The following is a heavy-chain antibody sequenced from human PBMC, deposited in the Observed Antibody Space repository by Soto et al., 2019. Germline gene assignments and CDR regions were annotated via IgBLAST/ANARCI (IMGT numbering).Heavy chain of an antibody. D-gene: IGHD5-12*01. CDR1: GGSIRSYY. Sequence: SETLSLTCTVSGGSIRSYYWSWVRQPPGKGLEWIGSIYYSGATYYNPSLKSRITMSVDTSKNQFSLRLTSVTAADTAVYYCARGNRGYDYWGQGTLVTVSS. CDR3: ARGNRGYDY. CDR2: IYYSGAT. J-gene: IGHJ4*02. V-gene: IGHV4-30-4*01.